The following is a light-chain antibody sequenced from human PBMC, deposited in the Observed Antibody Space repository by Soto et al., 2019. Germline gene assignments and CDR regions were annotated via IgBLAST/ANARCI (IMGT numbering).Light chain of an antibody. V-gene: IGKV3-15*01. CDR3: QRYNDWPPWT. CDR1: QNVGTS. J-gene: IGKJ1*01. CDR2: GAS. Sequence: EIVMTQSPATLSVTPGERATLFCRASQNVGTSLAWYQQIPGQPPRLLIHGASIRATGVPARFTGSGSGTEFTLTISGLQSVDLADYYCQRYNDWPPWTFGQGTKVEIK.